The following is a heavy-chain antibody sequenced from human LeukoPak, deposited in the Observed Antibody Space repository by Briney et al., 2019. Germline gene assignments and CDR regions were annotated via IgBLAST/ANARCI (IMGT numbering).Heavy chain of an antibody. D-gene: IGHD2-15*01. CDR2: ISSSSSYI. V-gene: IGHV3-21*01. J-gene: IGHJ6*02. CDR1: GFTFSSYS. CDR3: ASCEGYCRGGSCYFLGGTDV. Sequence: GGSLRLSCAASGFTFSSYSMNWVRQAPGKGLEWVSSISSSSSYIYYAEPVKGRFTISRDNAKNSLYLQMNSLRATATAASYCASCEGYCRGGSCYFLGGTDVWGQGTTVTVSS.